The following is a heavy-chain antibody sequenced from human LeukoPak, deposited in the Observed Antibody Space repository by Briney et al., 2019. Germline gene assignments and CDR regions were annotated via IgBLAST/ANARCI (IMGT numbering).Heavy chain of an antibody. J-gene: IGHJ4*02. V-gene: IGHV3-30*04. CDR1: GFTFSTIG. D-gene: IGHD3-3*01. Sequence: GGSLRLSCAASGFTFSTIGLHWVRQAPGKGLEWVAMISPDGSKTFYTDSIKGRFTISRDNSNNTLYLQMNSVRLEDTALYYCATEGEEWTNFDYWGQGTLVTASS. CDR3: ATEGEEWTNFDY. CDR2: ISPDGSKT.